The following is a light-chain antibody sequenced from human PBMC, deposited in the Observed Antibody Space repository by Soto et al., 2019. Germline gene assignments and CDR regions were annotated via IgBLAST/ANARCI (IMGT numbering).Light chain of an antibody. CDR3: QHYNNWPT. CDR2: GAS. Sequence: IVMTQSPATLSVSPGERTTLSCRASQSVSSNLVWYQQKRGQAPRLLIYGASTRATGIPARFSGSGSGTEFALTISSLQSEDFAVYYCQHYNNWPTFGQGTKLEIK. CDR1: QSVSSN. J-gene: IGKJ2*01. V-gene: IGKV3-15*01.